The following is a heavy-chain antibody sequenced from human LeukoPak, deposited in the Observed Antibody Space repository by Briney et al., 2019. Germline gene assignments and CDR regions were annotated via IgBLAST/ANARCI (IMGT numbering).Heavy chain of an antibody. J-gene: IGHJ4*02. V-gene: IGHV4-39*07. CDR3: ARVVRVYGSGSYYSDY. Sequence: SETLSLTCTVSGGSISSSSYYWGWIRQPPGKGLEWIGSIYYSGSTYYNPSLKSRVIISVDTSKNQFSLKLSSVTAADTAVYYCARVVRVYGSGSYYSDYWGQGTLVTVSS. D-gene: IGHD3-10*01. CDR1: GGSISSSSYY. CDR2: IYYSGST.